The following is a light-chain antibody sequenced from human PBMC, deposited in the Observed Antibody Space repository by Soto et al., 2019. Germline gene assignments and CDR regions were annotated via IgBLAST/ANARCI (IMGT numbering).Light chain of an antibody. V-gene: IGLV2-14*01. CDR1: SSDVGRFNF. CDR2: EVT. CDR3: SSYTTRSTYV. J-gene: IGLJ1*01. Sequence: QSALTQPASVSGSPGQSITISCTGTSSDVGRFNFVSWFQQHPGKAPKLLISEVTKRPSGVSNRFSGSKSGNTASLTISGLQTEDEADYYCSSYTTRSTYVFGTGTKVTVL.